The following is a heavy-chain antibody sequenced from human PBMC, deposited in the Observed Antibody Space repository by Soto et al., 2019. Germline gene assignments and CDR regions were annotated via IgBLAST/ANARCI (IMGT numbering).Heavy chain of an antibody. Sequence: PGGSLRLSCVASGFDLTSSRMNWVRQAPGKGLEGVASISGSGKDTSYRHSVKGRFAISRDSAWTSLSPRRDRVTVEATAAHHSARVPLVAGSAFFSATDAWGPGTAVTASS. V-gene: IGHV3-21*01. J-gene: IGHJ6*02. CDR3: ARVPLVAGSAFFSATDA. D-gene: IGHD6-6*01. CDR2: ISGSGKDT. CDR1: GFDLTSSR.